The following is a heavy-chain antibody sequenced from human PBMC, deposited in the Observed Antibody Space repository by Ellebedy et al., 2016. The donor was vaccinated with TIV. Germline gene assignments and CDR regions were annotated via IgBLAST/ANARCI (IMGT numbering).Heavy chain of an antibody. CDR1: GWSFSGYY. CDR2: ITHTGTT. Sequence: MPSETLSLTCAVYGWSFSGYYWSWIRQPPGKGLEWLGEITHTGTTTYNPSLKSRVTISVDTSKNQFSLRLSSVTAADTAVDYCASGMIDSLDYWGQGTLVTVSS. V-gene: IGHV4-34*01. D-gene: IGHD3-22*01. J-gene: IGHJ4*02. CDR3: ASGMIDSLDY.